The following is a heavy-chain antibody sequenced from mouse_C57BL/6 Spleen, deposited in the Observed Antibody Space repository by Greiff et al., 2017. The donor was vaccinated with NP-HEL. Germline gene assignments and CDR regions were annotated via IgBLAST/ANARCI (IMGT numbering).Heavy chain of an antibody. D-gene: IGHD1-1*01. J-gene: IGHJ1*03. CDR2: IYPGDGDT. Sequence: QVQLQQSGPELVKPGASVKISCKASGYAFSSSWMNWVKQRPGKGLEWIGRIYPGDGDTNYIGKFKGKATLTADKSSSTAYMQLSSLTSEDSAVYFCARGDNYYGRDWYFDVWGTGTTVTVSS. V-gene: IGHV1-82*01. CDR3: ARGDNYYGRDWYFDV. CDR1: GYAFSSSW.